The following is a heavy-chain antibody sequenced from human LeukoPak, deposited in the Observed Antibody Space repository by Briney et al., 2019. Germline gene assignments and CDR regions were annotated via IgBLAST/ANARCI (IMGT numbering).Heavy chain of an antibody. CDR3: AKAELGVDTFFDY. CDR1: GFTFSSYA. J-gene: IGHJ4*02. D-gene: IGHD3-3*01. CDR2: LSGSGAGT. Sequence: GGSLRLSCAASGFTFSSYAMSWVRQAPGRGLEWVATLSGSGAGTYYSDSVQGRFTISRDNSKRTLFLQMDSLRAEDTAFYYCAKAELGVDTFFDYWGQGTLVTVSS. V-gene: IGHV3-23*01.